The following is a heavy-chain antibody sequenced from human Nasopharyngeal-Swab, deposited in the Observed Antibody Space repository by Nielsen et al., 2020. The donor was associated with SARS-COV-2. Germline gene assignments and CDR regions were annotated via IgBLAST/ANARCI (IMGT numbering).Heavy chain of an antibody. V-gene: IGHV4-61*01. CDR3: ARDTVHYGMDV. CDR2: IYYSGSF. CDR1: GGSVSSESYY. Sequence: SETLSLTCTVSGGSVSSESYYWTWVRQSPGKGLDWIGYIYYSGSFSYNPSLKSRVTISVDMSKNQLSLKLTSVTAADTAVYYCARDTVHYGMDVWGQGTTVTVSS. J-gene: IGHJ6*02. D-gene: IGHD4-11*01.